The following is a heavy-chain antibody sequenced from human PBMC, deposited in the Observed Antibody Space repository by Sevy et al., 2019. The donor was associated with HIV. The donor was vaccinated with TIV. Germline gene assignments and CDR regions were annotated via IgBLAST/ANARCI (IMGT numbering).Heavy chain of an antibody. CDR1: GFTFSKYY. V-gene: IGHV3-23*01. CDR3: ARVGCTKPYDY. J-gene: IGHJ4*02. Sequence: GGSLRLSCAASGFTFSKYYMSWVRQPPGKGLEWVSTLSCGCGEIRHADSVKGRFTISRDNSKNSLYLQMNNLRAEDTAVYYCARVGCTKPYDYWGQGTLVTVSS. D-gene: IGHD2-8*01. CDR2: LSCGCGEI.